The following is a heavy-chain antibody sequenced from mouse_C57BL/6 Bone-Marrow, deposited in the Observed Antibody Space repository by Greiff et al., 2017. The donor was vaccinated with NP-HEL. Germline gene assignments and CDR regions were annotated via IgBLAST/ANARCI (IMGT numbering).Heavy chain of an antibody. CDR1: GFTFSSYG. J-gene: IGHJ3*01. CDR3: ARHGAWFAY. CDR2: ISSGGSYT. V-gene: IGHV5-6*01. Sequence: EVKLVESGGDLVKPGGSLKLSCAASGFTFSSYGMSWVRQTPDKRLEWVATISSGGSYTYYPDSVKGRFTISRDNAKNTLYLQMSSLKYEDTAMYYSARHGAWFAYWGQGTLVTVSA.